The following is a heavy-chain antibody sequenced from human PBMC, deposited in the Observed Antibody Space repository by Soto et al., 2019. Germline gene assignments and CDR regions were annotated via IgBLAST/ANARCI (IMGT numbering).Heavy chain of an antibody. J-gene: IGHJ4*02. D-gene: IGHD3-22*01. CDR3: AKNPGYYYDSTGYHFDY. CDR1: GLTFSDYY. V-gene: IGHV3-11*03. Sequence: GGSLRLSCAASGLTFSDYYMSWIRQAPGKGLEWVSYITSSGSYTKYADSVKGRFTISRDNAKNSLYLQMNSLRAEDTAVYYCAKNPGYYYDSTGYHFDYWGQGTLVTVSS. CDR2: ITSSGSYT.